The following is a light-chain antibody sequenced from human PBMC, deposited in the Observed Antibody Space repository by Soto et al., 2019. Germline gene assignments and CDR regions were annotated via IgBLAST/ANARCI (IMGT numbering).Light chain of an antibody. Sequence: EVVMTQSPATLSGSTGERATLSCRASETVATNLAWYQQKPGQAPRLLISGASTRAAGISDRFRGSGSGTEFTLTISSLRSEDSAIYYCQQYFEWPPMTFGQGTKVDIK. J-gene: IGKJ1*01. CDR2: GAS. CDR3: QQYFEWPPMT. CDR1: ETVATN. V-gene: IGKV3-15*01.